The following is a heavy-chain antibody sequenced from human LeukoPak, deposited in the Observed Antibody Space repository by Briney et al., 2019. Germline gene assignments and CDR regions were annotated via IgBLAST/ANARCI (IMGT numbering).Heavy chain of an antibody. J-gene: IGHJ6*03. Sequence: ASVTVSYKASGYTFTSYGISWVRQAPGQGLEWMGWISAYNGNTNYAQKLQGRVTMTTDTSTSTAYMELRSLRSDDTAVYYCARVPSELVPGYYYYYMDVWGKGTTVTISS. CDR2: ISAYNGNT. V-gene: IGHV1-18*01. D-gene: IGHD6-13*01. CDR1: GYTFTSYG. CDR3: ARVPSELVPGYYYYYMDV.